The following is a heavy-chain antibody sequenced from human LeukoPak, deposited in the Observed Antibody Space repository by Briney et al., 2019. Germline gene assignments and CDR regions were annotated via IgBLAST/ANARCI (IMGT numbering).Heavy chain of an antibody. CDR1: GYTFTTYG. CDR3: AGVMHWDTVMARGRGMDV. CDR2: IYPYNGDT. J-gene: IGHJ6*02. V-gene: IGHV1-18*01. D-gene: IGHD5-18*01. Sequence: SVPVSCKASGYTFTTYGISGVRQAPGQELEWMGWIYPYNGDTNYAQKLQGRVTMNTDTSTSTAYLKLKSLRSDDTAVYDGAGVMHWDTVMARGRGMDVWGQGTTVTVSS.